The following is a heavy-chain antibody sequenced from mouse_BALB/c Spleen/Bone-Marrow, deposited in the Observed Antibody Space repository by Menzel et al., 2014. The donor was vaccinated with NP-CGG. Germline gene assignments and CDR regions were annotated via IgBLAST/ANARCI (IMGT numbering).Heavy chain of an antibody. J-gene: IGHJ1*01. Sequence: VQLQQSGAELVKPGVSVKLSCTASGFNIKDTYMHWVKQRPEQGLEWIGRIDPANGNTKYDPKFQGKATITADTSSNTAYLQLSSLTSEGTAVYYCASYYYGRYFDVWGAGTTVTVPS. CDR2: IDPANGNT. D-gene: IGHD1-1*01. CDR3: ASYYYGRYFDV. CDR1: GFNIKDTY. V-gene: IGHV14-3*02.